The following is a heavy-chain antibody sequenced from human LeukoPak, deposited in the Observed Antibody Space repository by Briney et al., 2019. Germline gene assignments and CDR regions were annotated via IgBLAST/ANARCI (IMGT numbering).Heavy chain of an antibody. CDR1: GFTFSTYA. CDR2: ISGGGVST. V-gene: IGHV3-23*01. D-gene: IGHD3-10*01. Sequence: GGSLRLSCAASGFTFSTYAMSWVRQAPGKGLEWVSAISGGGVSTYYADSVKGRFTISRDNSKNTLYLQMNSLRTEDTAVYYCARVLSGRGSLYSYYYYMDVWGKGTTVTISS. CDR3: ARVLSGRGSLYSYYYYMDV. J-gene: IGHJ6*03.